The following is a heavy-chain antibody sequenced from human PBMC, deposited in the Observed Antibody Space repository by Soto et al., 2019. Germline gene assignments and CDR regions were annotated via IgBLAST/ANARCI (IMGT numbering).Heavy chain of an antibody. D-gene: IGHD3-3*01. CDR1: GYTFTSYG. CDR3: ARVLGSYYDFLSGSPLSYYYGMDV. V-gene: IGHV1-18*01. Sequence: ASVKVSCKASGYTFTSYGISWVRQAPGQGLEWMGWISAYNGNTNYAQKLQGRVTMTTDTSTSTAYMELRSLRSDDTAVYYCARVLGSYYDFLSGSPLSYYYGMDVWGQGTTGTVSS. J-gene: IGHJ6*02. CDR2: ISAYNGNT.